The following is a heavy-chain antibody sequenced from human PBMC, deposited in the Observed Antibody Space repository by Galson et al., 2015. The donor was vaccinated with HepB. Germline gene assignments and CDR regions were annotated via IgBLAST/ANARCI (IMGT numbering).Heavy chain of an antibody. J-gene: IGHJ3*02. V-gene: IGHV1-18*01. CDR3: AREAGITGTTVGAFDI. CDR1: GYTFTSYG. D-gene: IGHD1-7*01. Sequence: SVKVSCKASGYTFTSYGISWVRQAPGQGLEWMGWISAYNGNTNYAQKLQGRVTMTTDTSTSTAYMELRSLRSDDTAVYYCAREAGITGTTVGAFDIWGQGTMVTVSS. CDR2: ISAYNGNT.